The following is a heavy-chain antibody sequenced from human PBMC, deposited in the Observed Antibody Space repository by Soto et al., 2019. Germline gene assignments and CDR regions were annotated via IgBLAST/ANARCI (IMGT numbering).Heavy chain of an antibody. Sequence: GASVKVSCKASGYTFTSYYMHWVRQAPGQGLEWMGIINPSGGSTSYAQKFQGRVTMTRDTSTSTVYMELSSLRSEDTAVYYCASAIAAAGDYYGMDVWGQGTTVTVSS. CDR3: ASAIAAAGDYYGMDV. J-gene: IGHJ6*02. V-gene: IGHV1-46*01. CDR2: INPSGGST. CDR1: GYTFTSYY. D-gene: IGHD6-13*01.